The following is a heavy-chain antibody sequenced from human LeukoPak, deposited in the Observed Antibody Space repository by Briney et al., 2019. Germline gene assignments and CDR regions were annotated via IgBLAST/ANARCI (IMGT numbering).Heavy chain of an antibody. D-gene: IGHD5-24*01. CDR2: INPNSGGT. Sequence: ASVKVSCKASGYTFTGFYIHWVRQAPGQGLEWMGWINPNSGGTKYAQRFQGRVTITRDTSASTAYMELSSLRSEDTAVYYCARPLRMATISPLGYWGQGTLVTVSS. J-gene: IGHJ4*02. CDR3: ARPLRMATISPLGY. V-gene: IGHV1-2*02. CDR1: GYTFTGFY.